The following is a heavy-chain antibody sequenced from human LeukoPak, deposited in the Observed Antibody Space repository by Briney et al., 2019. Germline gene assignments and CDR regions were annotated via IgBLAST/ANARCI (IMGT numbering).Heavy chain of an antibody. CDR1: GFTFSSYR. CDR2: IKEDRSEK. Sequence: GGSLRLSCAASGFTFSSYRMTWVRQAPGKGLEWAANIKEDRSEKDYVDSVKGRFTISRDNAKNALYLQMNSLRAEDTAMYFCARERKSGWLERTFCFDSWGRGTLVTVSS. J-gene: IGHJ4*02. D-gene: IGHD1-1*01. V-gene: IGHV3-7*01. CDR3: ARERKSGWLERTFCFDS.